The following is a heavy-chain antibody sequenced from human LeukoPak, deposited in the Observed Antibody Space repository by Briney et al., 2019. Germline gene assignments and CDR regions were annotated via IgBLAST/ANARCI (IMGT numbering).Heavy chain of an antibody. CDR2: ISAYNGNT. D-gene: IGHD3-22*01. CDR1: GYTFTSYG. CDR3: ARAYYYDSSGYYGY. Sequence: ASVKVSCKASGYTFTSYGISWVRQAPGQGLEWMGWISAYNGNTNYAQKLQGRVTMTTDTSTSTAYMELRSLRSDDTAVYYCARAYYYDSSGYYGYWGQGTLVTVFS. V-gene: IGHV1-18*01. J-gene: IGHJ4*02.